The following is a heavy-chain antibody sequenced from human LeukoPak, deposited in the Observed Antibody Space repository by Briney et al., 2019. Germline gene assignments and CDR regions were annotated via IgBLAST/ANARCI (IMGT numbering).Heavy chain of an antibody. Sequence: ASVKVSCKASGYTFTNYYMHWVRQAPGQGLEWMGIINPSGGSTSYAQRFQGRVTMTRDTSTSTVYMELSRLRFDDTVVYYCARGPRITIFGVVMANDAFDIWGQGTMVTVSS. J-gene: IGHJ3*02. CDR1: GYTFTNYY. CDR2: INPSGGST. D-gene: IGHD3-3*01. V-gene: IGHV1-46*01. CDR3: ARGPRITIFGVVMANDAFDI.